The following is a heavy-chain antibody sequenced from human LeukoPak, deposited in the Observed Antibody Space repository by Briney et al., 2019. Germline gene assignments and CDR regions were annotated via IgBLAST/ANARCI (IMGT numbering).Heavy chain of an antibody. CDR1: GDSISSAFYY. Sequence: PSETLSLTCTVSGDSISSAFYYWSWIRQHPGKGLEWIGYIYHSGTTYYNPSLKTRVTMSLDTSRNQFSLKVYSVTAADTAVYYCARNLGAVVTPGWAYDIWGQGTTVTVSS. D-gene: IGHD4-23*01. CDR3: ARNLGAVVTPGWAYDI. CDR2: IYHSGTT. V-gene: IGHV4-31*03. J-gene: IGHJ3*02.